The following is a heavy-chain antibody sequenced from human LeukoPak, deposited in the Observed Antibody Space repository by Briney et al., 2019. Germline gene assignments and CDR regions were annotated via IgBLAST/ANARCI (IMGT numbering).Heavy chain of an antibody. CDR2: INWNGGST. V-gene: IGHV3-20*04. D-gene: IGHD3-3*01. CDR3: ARGITIFGVAANWFDP. J-gene: IGHJ5*02. CDR1: GFIFEDYG. Sequence: GGSLRLSCAPSGFIFEDYGMHWVRQAPGKGLEWVSGINWNGGSTGYADSVKGRFTISRDNAKNSLYLQMNSLRAEDTAVYYCARGITIFGVAANWFDPWGQGTLVTVSS.